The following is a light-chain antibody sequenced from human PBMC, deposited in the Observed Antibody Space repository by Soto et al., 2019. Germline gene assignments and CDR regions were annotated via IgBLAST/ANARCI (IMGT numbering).Light chain of an antibody. V-gene: IGLV8-61*01. CDR2: NIG. Sequence: QTVVTQEPSVSVSPGGTVTITCSLSSGSVSTSYFPRWYQQTPGQPPRTLIYNIGTRSSGVPDRFSGSILGNKAALTITGAQAADEAEYFCLLFISSATWAFGGGTKLTVL. J-gene: IGLJ2*01. CDR3: LLFISSATWA. CDR1: SGSVSTSYF.